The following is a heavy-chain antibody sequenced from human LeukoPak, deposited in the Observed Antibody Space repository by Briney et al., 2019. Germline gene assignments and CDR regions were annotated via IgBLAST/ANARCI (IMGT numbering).Heavy chain of an antibody. J-gene: IGHJ4*02. Sequence: VASVKVSCKASGYTFTSYGISWVRQAPGQGLGWMGGIIPIFGTANYAQKFQGRVTITTDESTSTAYMELSSLRSEDTAVYYCASSSYSGIPTPFDYWGQGTLVTVSS. CDR3: ASSSYSGIPTPFDY. CDR1: GYTFTSYG. CDR2: IIPIFGTA. V-gene: IGHV1-69*05. D-gene: IGHD1-26*01.